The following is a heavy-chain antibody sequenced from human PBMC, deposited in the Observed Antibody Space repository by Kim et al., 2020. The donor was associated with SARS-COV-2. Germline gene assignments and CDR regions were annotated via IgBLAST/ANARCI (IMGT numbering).Heavy chain of an antibody. Sequence: GGSLRLSCAASGFTFSSYSMNWVRQAPGKGLEWVSSISSSSSYIYYADSVKGRFTISRDNAKNSLYLQMNSLRAEDTAVYYCAREGGGSSGWSWFDPWGQGTLVTVFS. CDR3: AREGGGSSGWSWFDP. V-gene: IGHV3-21*01. CDR1: GFTFSSYS. J-gene: IGHJ5*02. D-gene: IGHD6-19*01. CDR2: ISSSSSYI.